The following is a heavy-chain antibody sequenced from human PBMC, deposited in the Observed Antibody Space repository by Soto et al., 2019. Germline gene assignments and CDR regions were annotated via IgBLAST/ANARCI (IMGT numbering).Heavy chain of an antibody. CDR2: VNPSGGHT. Sequence: QVQLMQSGAEVKKPGASVKVSCKASGDTFSDYYIHWVRQAPGQGLEWMGTVNPSGGHTTYSQHFLGRVTXTWXXSXGTLHMELTSLKSEDTAVYYCARGGHVVVVTAALDYWGQGTLVTVSS. D-gene: IGHD2-21*02. V-gene: IGHV1-46*01. CDR3: ARGGHVVVVTAALDY. CDR1: GDTFSDYY. J-gene: IGHJ4*02.